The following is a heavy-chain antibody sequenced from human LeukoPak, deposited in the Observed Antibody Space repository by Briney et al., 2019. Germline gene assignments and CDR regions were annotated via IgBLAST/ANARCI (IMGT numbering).Heavy chain of an antibody. D-gene: IGHD3-10*01. Sequence: GGSLRLSCAASGFTFDDYAMHWVRQAPGKGLEWVSGISWNSGSIGYADSVKGRFTISRDNAKNSLYLQMNSLRAEDTALYYCAKDIRGGSYYFDYWGQGTLATVSS. CDR3: AKDIRGGSYYFDY. CDR2: ISWNSGSI. CDR1: GFTFDDYA. J-gene: IGHJ4*02. V-gene: IGHV3-9*01.